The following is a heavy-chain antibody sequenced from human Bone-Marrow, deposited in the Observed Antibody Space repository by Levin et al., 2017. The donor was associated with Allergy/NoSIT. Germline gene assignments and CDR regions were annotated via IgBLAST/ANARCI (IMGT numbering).Heavy chain of an antibody. CDR1: GFTFSTYS. V-gene: IGHV3-30-3*01. J-gene: IGHJ6*02. CDR3: ARDLGFPPGMDV. Sequence: GESLKISCAASGFTFSTYSLYWVRQAPGKGLEWVAFMSSDGTSKHYADSVEGRFTVSRDNSKNTMYLQMNSLRVEDTAVYFCARDLGFPPGMDVWGQGTTVTVSS. CDR2: MSSDGTSK. D-gene: IGHD7-27*01.